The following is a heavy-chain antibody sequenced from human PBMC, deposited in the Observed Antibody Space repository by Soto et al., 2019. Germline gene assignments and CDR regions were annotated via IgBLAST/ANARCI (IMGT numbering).Heavy chain of an antibody. CDR2: ISSSSSTI. Sequence: RLSCAASGFTFSSYEMNWVRQAPGKGLEWVSYISSSSSTIYYADSVKGRFTISRDNAKNSLFLQMNSLRVDDTAVYYCARSPFLECNWAQGTLVTVSS. CDR1: GFTFSSYE. V-gene: IGHV3-48*03. CDR3: ARSPFLECN. D-gene: IGHD3-3*02. J-gene: IGHJ4*02.